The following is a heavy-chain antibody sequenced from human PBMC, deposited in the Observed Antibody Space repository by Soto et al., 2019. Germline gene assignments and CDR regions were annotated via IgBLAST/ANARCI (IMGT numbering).Heavy chain of an antibody. J-gene: IGHJ4*02. V-gene: IGHV4-30-4*01. CDR3: ARGIYSTSSFFDS. CDR2: IYYSGNT. Sequence: ASETLSLTCAVSGDSISTADYYWNWIRQPPGKGLEWIGYIYYSGNTYYIPSLKSRVTISVDTSKNQISLKLNSVTAADTAVYYCARGIYSTSSFFDSWGQGTLVTVSS. CDR1: GDSISTADYY. D-gene: IGHD6-6*01.